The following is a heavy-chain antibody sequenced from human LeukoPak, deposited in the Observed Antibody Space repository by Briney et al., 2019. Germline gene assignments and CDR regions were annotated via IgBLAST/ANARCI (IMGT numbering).Heavy chain of an antibody. J-gene: IGHJ3*02. CDR2: INGDGSST. Sequence: PGGSLRLSCAASGFTLSRYWMYWVRHGPGKGLGWVSRINGDGSSTTYADAVKGRFTISRENAKNTLYLQMNSLRAEDTAVYYCASSIAAAEDAFDIWGQGTMVTVSS. CDR3: ASSIAAAEDAFDI. V-gene: IGHV3-74*01. D-gene: IGHD6-13*01. CDR1: GFTLSRYW.